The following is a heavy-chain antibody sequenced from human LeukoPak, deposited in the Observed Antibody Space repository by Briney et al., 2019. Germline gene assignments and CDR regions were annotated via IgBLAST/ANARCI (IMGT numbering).Heavy chain of an antibody. CDR2: ISHDGTVT. J-gene: IGHJ4*02. CDR3: VGAAANTTPRP. Sequence: GGSMRLSCVVSGFTFSTYVMHWVRQAPGKGLMWVSRISHDGTVTSYADSVRGRFTVSRDNAKNTLYLQMNSLRAEDTAVYYCVGAAANTTPRPWGQGTLVTVSS. D-gene: IGHD6-13*01. V-gene: IGHV3-74*01. CDR1: GFTFSTYV.